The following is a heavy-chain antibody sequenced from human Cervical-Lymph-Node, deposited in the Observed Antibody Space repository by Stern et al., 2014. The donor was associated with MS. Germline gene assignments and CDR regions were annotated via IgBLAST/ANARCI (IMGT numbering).Heavy chain of an antibody. D-gene: IGHD2-15*01. J-gene: IGHJ4*02. CDR3: AHSRVKYCRGGTCYSSLFDY. V-gene: IGHV2-5*02. CDR2: LYWGDDK. CDR1: GFSVTTAGVG. Sequence: QVTLRESGPTLVKPTQTVTLTCTLSGFSVTTAGVGVGWIRQPPGKALEWLALLYWGDDKLYSPSLKNRLTITKDTSKNQVVLTMTNVDPMDTATYYCAHSRVKYCRGGTCYSSLFDYWGQGTLVTVSS.